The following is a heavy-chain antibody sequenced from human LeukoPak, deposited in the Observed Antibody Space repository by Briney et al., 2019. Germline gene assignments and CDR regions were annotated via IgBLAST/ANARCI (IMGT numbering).Heavy chain of an antibody. D-gene: IGHD6-13*01. CDR2: ISGSGGST. V-gene: IGHV3-23*01. CDR3: AKDREYSSSWYYFDY. Sequence: GGSLRLSCAASGFTFSSYAMSWVRQAPGKGLERVSAISGSGGSTYYADSVKGRFTISRDNSKNTLYLQMNSLRAENTAVYYCAKDREYSSSWYYFDYWGQGTLVTVSS. CDR1: GFTFSSYA. J-gene: IGHJ4*02.